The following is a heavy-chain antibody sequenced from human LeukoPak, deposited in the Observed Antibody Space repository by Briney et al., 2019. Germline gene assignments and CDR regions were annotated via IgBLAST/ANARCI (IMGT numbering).Heavy chain of an antibody. V-gene: IGHV4-59*01. Sequence: SETLSLTCTVSGGSISSYYWRWIRQPPGKGLEWIGYIYYSGSTNYNPSLKSRVTISVDTSKNQFSLKLSSVTAADTDVYYCAREIAVAGTGNWFDPWGQGTLVTVSS. CDR3: AREIAVAGTGNWFDP. D-gene: IGHD6-19*01. J-gene: IGHJ5*02. CDR2: IYYSGST. CDR1: GGSISSYY.